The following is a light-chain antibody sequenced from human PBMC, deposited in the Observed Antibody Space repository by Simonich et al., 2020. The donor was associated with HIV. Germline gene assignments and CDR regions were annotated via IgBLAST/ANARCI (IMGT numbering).Light chain of an antibody. CDR3: MQSIELPIT. CDR2: EVS. V-gene: IGKV2D-29*02. Sequence: DIVMTQTPLSLSVTPGQPASISCKSSQSLLHSDGKTFLYWYLQKPGQSPQLLICEVSNRFSGVPDRFSGSGSGTDFTLKISRVEAEDVGVYYCMQSIELPITFGQGTRLEIK. J-gene: IGKJ5*01. CDR1: QSLLHSDGKTF.